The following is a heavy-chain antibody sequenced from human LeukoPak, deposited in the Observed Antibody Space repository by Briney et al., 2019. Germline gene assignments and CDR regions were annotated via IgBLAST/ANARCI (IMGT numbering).Heavy chain of an antibody. CDR2: ISDYNGNT. V-gene: IGHV1-18*01. CDR3: ARDPAYYDSSGYPY. J-gene: IGHJ4*02. CDR1: GYTFTSYG. D-gene: IGHD3-22*01. Sequence: GASVKVSCKASGYTFTSYGISWVRQAPAQGLEWMGWISDYNGNTNYAQKLQGRVTMTTDTSTSTAYMELRSLRSDDTAVYYCARDPAYYDSSGYPYWGQGTLVTVSS.